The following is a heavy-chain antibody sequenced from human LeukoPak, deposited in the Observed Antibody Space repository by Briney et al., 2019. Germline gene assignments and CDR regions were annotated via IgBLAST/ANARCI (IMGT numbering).Heavy chain of an antibody. J-gene: IGHJ4*02. Sequence: GGSLRLSCAASGFTFDDYAMDWVRQAPGKGLEWVSGISWNSGSIGYADSVKGRFTISRDNAKNSLYLQMNSLRAEDMALYYCAKGLSSSWHAEFDYFDYWGQGTLVTVSS. CDR2: ISWNSGSI. D-gene: IGHD6-13*01. CDR1: GFTFDDYA. CDR3: AKGLSSSWHAEFDYFDY. V-gene: IGHV3-9*03.